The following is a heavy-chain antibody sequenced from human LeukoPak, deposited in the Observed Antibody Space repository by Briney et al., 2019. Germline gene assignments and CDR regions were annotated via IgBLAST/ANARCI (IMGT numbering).Heavy chain of an antibody. CDR1: GGTFSSYA. Sequence: SVKVSCKASGGTFSSYAISWVRQAPGQGLEWMGRIIPILGIANYAQKFQGRVTITADKSTSTAYTELSSLRSEDTAVYYCARDGCSGGSCYWGVYYYGMDVWGQGTTVTVSS. J-gene: IGHJ6*02. CDR2: IIPILGIA. D-gene: IGHD2-15*01. CDR3: ARDGCSGGSCYWGVYYYGMDV. V-gene: IGHV1-69*04.